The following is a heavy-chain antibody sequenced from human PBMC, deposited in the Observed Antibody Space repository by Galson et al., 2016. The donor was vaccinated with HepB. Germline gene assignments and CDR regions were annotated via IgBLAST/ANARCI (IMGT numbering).Heavy chain of an antibody. V-gene: IGHV3-7*03. Sequence: SLRLSCAAPRFTISRYWMSWVRQAPGKGPEWVANINQDGSDRNYVDSVKGRFTISGDNARNSLYLQMSSLRAEDTAVYYCTSEPTDSEEGYWGQGTLVTVSS. CDR2: INQDGSDR. CDR3: TSEPTDSEEGY. J-gene: IGHJ4*02. CDR1: RFTISRYW.